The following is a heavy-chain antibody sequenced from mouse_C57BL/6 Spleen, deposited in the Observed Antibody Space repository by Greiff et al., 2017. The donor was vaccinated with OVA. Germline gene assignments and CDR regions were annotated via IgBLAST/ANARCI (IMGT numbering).Heavy chain of an antibody. J-gene: IGHJ3*01. Sequence: QVQLQQSGAELVRPGASVTLSCKASGYTFTDYEMHWVQQTPVHGLEWIGAIDPETGGTDYNQKFKGKAILTADKSSSTAYMELRSLTSEDSAVYYCTKIEDYYGSSLAYWGQGTLVTVSA. CDR3: TKIEDYYGSSLAY. CDR2: IDPETGGT. V-gene: IGHV1-15*01. D-gene: IGHD1-1*01. CDR1: GYTFTDYE.